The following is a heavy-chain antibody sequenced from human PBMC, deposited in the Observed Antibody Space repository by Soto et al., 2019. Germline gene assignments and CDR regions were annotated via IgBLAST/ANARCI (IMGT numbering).Heavy chain of an antibody. Sequence: ASETLSLTCTVSGASISSSHYWTWVRQTPGKCLEWIGEIYHTGNTNYNPSLKSRVTLSLDKSKNQFSLRLNSVTAADTAVFCCARYPMEDYYRGMDVWGQGTTVTVSS. V-gene: IGHV4-4*01. J-gene: IGHJ6*02. CDR2: IYHTGNT. CDR1: GASISSSHY. D-gene: IGHD3-3*01. CDR3: ARYPMEDYYRGMDV.